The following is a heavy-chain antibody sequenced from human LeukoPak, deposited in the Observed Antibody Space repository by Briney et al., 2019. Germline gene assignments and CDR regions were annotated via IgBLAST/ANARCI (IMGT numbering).Heavy chain of an antibody. J-gene: IGHJ4*02. V-gene: IGHV3-7*01. CDR1: GFTFSNYW. CDR3: ARPRGCGSSRCNNFDY. CDR2: MNEYGSEI. Sequence: PGGSLRLSCEVSGFTFSNYWMMWVRQAPGKGLEWVAKMNEYGSEIFYVDTVKGRFTISRDNGKNSLYLQMNRLRAEDTAVYYCARPRGCGSSRCNNFDYWGQGTLVTVSS. D-gene: IGHD2-2*01.